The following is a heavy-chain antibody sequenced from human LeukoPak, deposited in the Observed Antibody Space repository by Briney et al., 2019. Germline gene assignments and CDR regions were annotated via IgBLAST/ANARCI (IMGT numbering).Heavy chain of an antibody. CDR2: ISSNGDSP. CDR3: TRGSSSFPLDL. CDR1: GFALSTYA. J-gene: IGHJ2*01. Sequence: RGSLRLSRAASGFALSTYAMHWVRQAPGKGLQYVSAISSNGDSPYYANSVRGRFTISRDNSQNTLYLQMGSLTVEDMVMYYCTRGSSSFPLDLWGGGTLVTV. D-gene: IGHD6-13*01. V-gene: IGHV3-64*01.